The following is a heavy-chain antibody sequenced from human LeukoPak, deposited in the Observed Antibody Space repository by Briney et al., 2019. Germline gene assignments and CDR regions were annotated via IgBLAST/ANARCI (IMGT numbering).Heavy chain of an antibody. CDR1: GGTFSSYA. Sequence: SVKVSCKASGGTFSSYAISWVRQAPGQGLEWMGGIIPIFGTANYAQKFQGRVTITADESTSTAYMELSSLRSEDTAVYYCARDSYGGNWSLGYWGQGTLVTVSS. CDR3: ARDSYGGNWSLGY. J-gene: IGHJ4*02. V-gene: IGHV1-69*13. CDR2: IIPIFGTA. D-gene: IGHD4-23*01.